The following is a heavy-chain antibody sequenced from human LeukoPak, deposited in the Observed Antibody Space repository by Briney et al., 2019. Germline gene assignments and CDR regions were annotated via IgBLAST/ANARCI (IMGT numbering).Heavy chain of an antibody. CDR2: IACGGSRA. D-gene: IGHD1-14*01. J-gene: IGHJ4*02. CDR1: GFTFGGYG. CDR3: TRYNNDPFDY. V-gene: IGHV3-33*01. Sequence: GGSLRLSCAGSGFTFGGYGMHWFRQTPGKGLEWVAVIACGGSRAFYADSVKVRFTISRGNSKNTMSVQMDDLRAEDTAVYYCTRYNNDPFDYWGQGTLVTVSS.